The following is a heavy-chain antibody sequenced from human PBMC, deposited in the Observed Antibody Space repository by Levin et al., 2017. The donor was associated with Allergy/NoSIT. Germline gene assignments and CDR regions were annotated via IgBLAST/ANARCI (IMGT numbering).Heavy chain of an antibody. CDR1: GYTFTSYD. V-gene: IGHV1-8*01. CDR2: MNPNSGNT. J-gene: IGHJ5*02. Sequence: GESLKISCKASGYTFTSYDINWVRQATGQGLEWMGWMNPNSGNTGYAQKFQGRVTMTRNTSISTAYMELSSLRSEDTAVYYCARGLVPGIVGATVWFDPWGQGTLVTVSS. CDR3: ARGLVPGIVGATVWFDP. D-gene: IGHD1-26*01.